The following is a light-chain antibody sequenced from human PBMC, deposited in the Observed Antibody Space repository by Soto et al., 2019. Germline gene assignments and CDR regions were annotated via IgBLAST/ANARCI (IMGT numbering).Light chain of an antibody. CDR2: SAS. J-gene: IGKJ5*01. V-gene: IGKV3-15*01. CDR1: QSVSSK. CDR3: QQYGNSPIT. Sequence: EIVMTHSPATLSLSPGQRATLSFRSSQSVSSKLAWYQQRPGQAPRLLIYSASTRATGIPARFSGSGSGTEFTLTISRLEPEDFAVYYCQQYGNSPITFGQGTRLEIK.